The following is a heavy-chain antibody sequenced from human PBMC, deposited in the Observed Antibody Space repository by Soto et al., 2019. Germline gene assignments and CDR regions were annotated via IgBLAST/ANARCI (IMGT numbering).Heavy chain of an antibody. CDR1: GGSISSGGYY. Sequence: PSETLSLTCTVSGGSISSGGYYWSWIRQHPGKGLEWIGYIYYSGSTYYNPSLKSRVTISVDTSKNQFSLKLSSVTAADTAVYYCARADFWSGYSKVQFDYWGQGTLVTV. CDR2: IYYSGST. D-gene: IGHD3-3*01. V-gene: IGHV4-31*03. J-gene: IGHJ4*02. CDR3: ARADFWSGYSKVQFDY.